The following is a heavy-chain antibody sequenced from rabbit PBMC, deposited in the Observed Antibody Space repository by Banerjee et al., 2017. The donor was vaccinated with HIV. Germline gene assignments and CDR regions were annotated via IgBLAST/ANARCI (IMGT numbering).Heavy chain of an antibody. D-gene: IGHD7-1*01. Sequence: QEQLEESGGGLVKPEGSLTLTCKASGIDFSSYYWICWVRQAPGKGLEWIGCIYTGDGNTYYASWVNGRFSISKPSSTTVTLQMTTLTAADMATYFCARSYPGYADTSLNLWGPGTLVTVS. CDR1: GIDFSSYYW. CDR2: IYTGDGNT. J-gene: IGHJ4*01. V-gene: IGHV1S45*01. CDR3: ARSYPGYADTSLNL.